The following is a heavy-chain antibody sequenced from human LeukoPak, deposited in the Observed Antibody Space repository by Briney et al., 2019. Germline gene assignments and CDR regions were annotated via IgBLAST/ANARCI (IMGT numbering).Heavy chain of an antibody. Sequence: GGSLRLSCAASGFTFSDYDMHWVRQATGKGLEWVSAIGTAGDTYYTGSVKGRFTISRENAKNSCYLQMNSLRAGDTAVYYCARVAKERVGGVYYFDYWGQGTLVTVSS. J-gene: IGHJ4*02. D-gene: IGHD1-1*01. V-gene: IGHV3-13*01. CDR1: GFTFSDYD. CDR2: IGTAGDT. CDR3: ARVAKERVGGVYYFDY.